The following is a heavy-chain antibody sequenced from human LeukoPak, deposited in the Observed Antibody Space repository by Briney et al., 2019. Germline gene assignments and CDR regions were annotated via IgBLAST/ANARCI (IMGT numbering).Heavy chain of an antibody. J-gene: IGHJ6*03. D-gene: IGHD5-12*01. Sequence: PGGSLRLSCAASGFTFNNYWMTWVRQAPGMGLEWVANIKQDGSEKYYVDSVKGRFTISRDIAKNSLYLQMNSLRAEDTAVYYCARDEIGVTTRGNYYSYMDVWGKGTTVTVSS. CDR2: IKQDGSEK. CDR3: ARDEIGVTTRGNYYSYMDV. CDR1: GFTFNNYW. V-gene: IGHV3-7*01.